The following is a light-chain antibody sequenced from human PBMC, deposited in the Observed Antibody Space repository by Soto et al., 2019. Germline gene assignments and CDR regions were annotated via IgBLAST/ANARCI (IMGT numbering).Light chain of an antibody. V-gene: IGKV3-11*01. CDR2: DAS. Sequence: EIVLTQSPATLSLSPGEIATLSCRASQSVSSYLAWYQQKPGQAPRLLIYDASNRATGIPARFSGSGYGTDFTLTISSLEPEDFAVYYCQQRSHWPLTCGGGTKVEIK. J-gene: IGKJ4*01. CDR3: QQRSHWPLT. CDR1: QSVSSY.